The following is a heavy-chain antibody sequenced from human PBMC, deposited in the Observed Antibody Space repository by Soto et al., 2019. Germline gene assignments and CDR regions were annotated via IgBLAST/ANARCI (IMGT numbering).Heavy chain of an antibody. CDR2: ISYDGSNK. V-gene: IGHV3-30-3*01. Sequence: GSLSLPCAASGFTFSSYGMPGVGQAPGKGLELVAVISYDGSNKYYADSVKGRFTISRDNSKNTLYLQMNSLRAEEKAVYYCARDLVRCSSNSCYFGLSFAWGMDVWGQGTTVTVSS. J-gene: IGHJ6*02. D-gene: IGHD2-2*01. CDR1: GFTFSSYG. CDR3: ARDLVRCSSNSCYFGLSFAWGMDV.